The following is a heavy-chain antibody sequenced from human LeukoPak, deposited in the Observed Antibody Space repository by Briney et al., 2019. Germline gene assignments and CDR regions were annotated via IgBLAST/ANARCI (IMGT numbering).Heavy chain of an antibody. CDR1: GFTVSSNY. CDR2: IYSGGST. D-gene: IGHD5-12*01. CDR3: ARENSGSSYNWFDP. J-gene: IGHJ5*02. Sequence: GGSLRLSCAASGFTVSSNYMSWVRQAPGKGLEWVSVIYSGGSTYYADSVKGRFTISRHNAKNSLYLQMNSLRAEDTAVYYCARENSGSSYNWFDPWGQGTLVTVPS. V-gene: IGHV3-53*01.